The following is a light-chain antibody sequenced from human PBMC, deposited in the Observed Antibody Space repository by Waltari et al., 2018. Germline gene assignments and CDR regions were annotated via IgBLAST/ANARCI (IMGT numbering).Light chain of an antibody. CDR2: QDN. V-gene: IGLV3-1*01. CDR3: QAWDSITVV. CDR1: KLGNKY. Sequence: SYELTQPPSVSVSPGQTASITCSGDKLGNKYACWYQQKPGQSPVLVIYQDNRRPSGIPERFSGSNSGNTATLTVSGTRAMDEADYFCQAWDSITVVFGGGTKLTVL. J-gene: IGLJ2*01.